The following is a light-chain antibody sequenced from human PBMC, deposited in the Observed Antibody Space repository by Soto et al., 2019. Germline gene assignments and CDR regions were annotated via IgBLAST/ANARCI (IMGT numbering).Light chain of an antibody. CDR2: EVS. J-gene: IGLJ2*01. Sequence: QSVLTQPASVSGSPGQSITISCTGTSSDVGGYNYVSWYQQHPGKAPKLMIYEVSNRPSGVSNRFSGSKSGNTASLTISGLQAEDEADYYCSSYTSSCTVVFGGGTKVTVL. V-gene: IGLV2-14*01. CDR1: SSDVGGYNY. CDR3: SSYTSSCTVV.